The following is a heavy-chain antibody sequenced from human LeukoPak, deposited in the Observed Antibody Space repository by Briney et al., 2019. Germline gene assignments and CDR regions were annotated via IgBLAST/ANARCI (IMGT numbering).Heavy chain of an antibody. J-gene: IGHJ4*02. CDR2: SGSGGST. V-gene: IGHV3-23*01. D-gene: IGHD3-16*02. CDR1: GFTISSYA. Sequence: LPGGSLRLSCAASGFTISSYAMSWVRQAPGKGLEWVSASGSGGSTYYADSVKGRFTISRDNSKNTLYLQMNSLRAEDTAVYYCAKDHDYVWGSYRHYFDYWGQGTLVTVSS. CDR3: AKDHDYVWGSYRHYFDY.